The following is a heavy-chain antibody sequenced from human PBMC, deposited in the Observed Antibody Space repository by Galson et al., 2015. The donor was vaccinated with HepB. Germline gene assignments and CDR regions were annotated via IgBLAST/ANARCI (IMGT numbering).Heavy chain of an antibody. D-gene: IGHD6-19*01. J-gene: IGHJ6*02. CDR1: GYTLTDLS. V-gene: IGHV1-24*01. CDR3: AYSSGWYLYYYYYGMDV. Sequence: SVKVSCKVSGYTLTDLSMHWVRQAPGKGLEWMGGFDPEDGETIYAQKFQGRVTMTEDTSTDTAYMELSSLRSEDTAVYYCAYSSGWYLYYYYYGMDVWGQGTTVTVSS. CDR2: FDPEDGET.